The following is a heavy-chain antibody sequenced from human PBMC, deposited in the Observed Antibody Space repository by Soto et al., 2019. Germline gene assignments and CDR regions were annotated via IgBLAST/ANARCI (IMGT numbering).Heavy chain of an antibody. CDR3: AHSGNYDILTGYYKGGGWFDP. CDR1: GFSLSTSGVG. J-gene: IGHJ5*02. V-gene: IGHV2-5*02. D-gene: IGHD3-9*01. CDR2: IYWDDDK. Sequence: QITLKESGPTLVKPTQTLTLTCTFSGFSLSTSGVGVGWIRQPPGKALEWLALIYWDDDKRYSPSLKSRLTNTNDTSKNQVVLTMTNMDPVDTATYYCAHSGNYDILTGYYKGGGWFDPWGQGTLVTVSS.